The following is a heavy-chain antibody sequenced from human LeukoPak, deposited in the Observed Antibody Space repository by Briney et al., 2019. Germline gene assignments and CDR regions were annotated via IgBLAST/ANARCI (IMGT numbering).Heavy chain of an antibody. CDR1: GGSISSFY. J-gene: IGHJ4*02. D-gene: IGHD3-10*01. CDR2: IYYSGST. Sequence: SETLSLTCTVSGGSISSFYWSWIRQPPGKGLEWIGYIYYSGSTNYNPSLKSRVTISIDTSKNQFSLKLSSVTAADTAVYYCASLLGFGELLDYWGQGTLVTVSS. V-gene: IGHV4-59*12. CDR3: ASLLGFGELLDY.